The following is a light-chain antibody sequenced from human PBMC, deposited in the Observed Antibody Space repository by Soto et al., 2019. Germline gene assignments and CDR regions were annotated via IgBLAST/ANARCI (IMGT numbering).Light chain of an antibody. Sequence: AIQVTQSPSSLSASVGDRVTITCRASQDIRGALAWYQQKPGKAPNLLIYDVSTLESGVPSRFSGSDSGTEFTPTISSLQPEDFGTYYCQQFNSYPITFGHGTRLEIK. CDR1: QDIRGA. CDR2: DVS. CDR3: QQFNSYPIT. J-gene: IGKJ5*01. V-gene: IGKV1-13*02.